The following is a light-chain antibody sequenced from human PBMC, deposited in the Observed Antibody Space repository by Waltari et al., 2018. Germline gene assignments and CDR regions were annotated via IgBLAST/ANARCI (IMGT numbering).Light chain of an antibody. V-gene: IGLV1-51*02. J-gene: IGLJ2*01. Sequence: QSVLTQPPSVSAAPGQKVTISCSGSASNIGNSYVSWYQQFPGAAPKVLIYGNDKRTTGIPDRFSGSKSGTSATLDITGLQTGDEADYYCGTWDNTLSVVFGGGTKVTVL. CDR2: GND. CDR3: GTWDNTLSVV. CDR1: ASNIGNSY.